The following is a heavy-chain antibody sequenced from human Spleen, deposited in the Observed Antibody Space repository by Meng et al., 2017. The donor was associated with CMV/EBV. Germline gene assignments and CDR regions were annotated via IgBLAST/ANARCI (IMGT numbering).Heavy chain of an antibody. CDR2: INHSGST. CDR1: GGSISSSSYY. J-gene: IGHJ4*02. D-gene: IGHD3-16*01. V-gene: IGHV4-39*07. Sequence: RPALVKPSEPLPLTCTVSGGSISSSSYYWGWIRQPPGKGLEWIGEINHSGSTNYNPSLKSRVTISVDTSKNQFSLKLSSVTAADTAVYYCARVEGGPPQSDYWGQGTLVTVSS. CDR3: ARVEGGPPQSDY.